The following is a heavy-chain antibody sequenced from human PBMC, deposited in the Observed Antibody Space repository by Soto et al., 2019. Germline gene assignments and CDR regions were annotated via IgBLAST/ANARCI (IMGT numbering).Heavy chain of an antibody. V-gene: IGHV1-8*01. D-gene: IGHD3-16*01. CDR2: MNPNTGNT. J-gene: IGHJ4*02. CDR3: ARGVWGPPFDF. Sequence: QVQLVQSGADMKKPGASVKVSCKASGYTFTHYDINWVRQATGQGLEWMGWMNPNTGNTGFAQKFQDRVTMTRNTSISTAYMELSSLRSEDTALYCCARGVWGPPFDFWGQGTPVTVSS. CDR1: GYTFTHYD.